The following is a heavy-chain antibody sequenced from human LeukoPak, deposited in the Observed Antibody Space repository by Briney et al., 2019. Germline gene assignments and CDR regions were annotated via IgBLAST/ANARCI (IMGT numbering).Heavy chain of an antibody. J-gene: IGHJ4*02. Sequence: SQTLSLTCAVSGGSISSGGYSWSWIRQPPGKGLEWIGYIYHSGSTYYNPSLKSRVTISVDRPKNQFSLKLSSVTAADTAVYYCARGDYGNYFDYWGQGTLVTVSS. CDR1: GGSISSGGYS. CDR3: ARGDYGNYFDY. V-gene: IGHV4-30-2*01. CDR2: IYHSGST. D-gene: IGHD4-17*01.